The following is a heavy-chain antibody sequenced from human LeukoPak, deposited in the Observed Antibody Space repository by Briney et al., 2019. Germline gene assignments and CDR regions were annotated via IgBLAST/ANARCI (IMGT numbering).Heavy chain of an antibody. J-gene: IGHJ5*02. Sequence: GASVKVSCKASGYTFTSYDINWVRQATGQGLEWMGWMNPNSGNTGYAQKFQGRVTMTRNTSISTAYMELSSLRSEDTAVYYCARGVLWFGVNWFDPWGQGTLVTVSS. V-gene: IGHV1-8*01. D-gene: IGHD3-10*01. CDR2: MNPNSGNT. CDR3: ARGVLWFGVNWFDP. CDR1: GYTFTSYD.